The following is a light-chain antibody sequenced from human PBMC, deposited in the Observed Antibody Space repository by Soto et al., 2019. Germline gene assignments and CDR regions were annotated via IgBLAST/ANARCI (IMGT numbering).Light chain of an antibody. CDR3: QQRSNWPGLT. J-gene: IGKJ4*01. V-gene: IGKV3-11*01. CDR2: DAS. Sequence: ETLMTQSPATLSLSPGERAALSCRASQSVSSYLAWYQQKPGQAPRLLIYDASNRATGIPARFSGSGSGTDFTLTISSLEPEDFAVYYCQQRSNWPGLTFGGGTKVDIK. CDR1: QSVSSY.